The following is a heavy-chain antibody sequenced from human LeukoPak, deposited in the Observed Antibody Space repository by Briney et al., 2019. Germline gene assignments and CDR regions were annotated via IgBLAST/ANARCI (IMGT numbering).Heavy chain of an antibody. CDR1: GGSISSSSYY. J-gene: IGHJ6*03. D-gene: IGHD3-22*01. V-gene: IGHV4-39*07. Sequence: SETLSLTCAISGGSISSSSYYWGWIRQPPGKGPEWIGTIDHSGSAYYRPSLKSRATISVDTSKRQFSLKLSSVTAADTAVYYCARETNDYFDSSAYMDVWGQGTTVTVSS. CDR2: IDHSGSA. CDR3: ARETNDYFDSSAYMDV.